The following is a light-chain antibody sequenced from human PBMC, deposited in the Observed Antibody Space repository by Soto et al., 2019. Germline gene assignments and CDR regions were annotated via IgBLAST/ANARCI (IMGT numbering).Light chain of an antibody. J-gene: IGKJ4*01. CDR3: LQYDTSPLT. Sequence: EIVLTQSPGTLSLSPGERATLSCRASQSVISSYLAWYQQKPGQAPRLLIYGASSRATGISDRFSGGGSGTDFTLTISRLEPEDFAVYYCLQYDTSPLTFGGGTKVDIK. V-gene: IGKV3-20*01. CDR1: QSVISSY. CDR2: GAS.